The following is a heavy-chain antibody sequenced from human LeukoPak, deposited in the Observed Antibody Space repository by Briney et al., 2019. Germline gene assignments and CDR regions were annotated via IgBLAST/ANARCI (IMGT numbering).Heavy chain of an antibody. D-gene: IGHD3-22*01. Sequence: PGGSLRLSCAASGFTFGSYAMSWVRQAPGKGLEWVSAISGSGGSTYYADSVKGRFTISRDNSKNTLYLQMNSLRAEDTAVYYCALMNYYDSSGLDYWGQGTLVTVSS. J-gene: IGHJ4*02. V-gene: IGHV3-23*01. CDR3: ALMNYYDSSGLDY. CDR2: ISGSGGST. CDR1: GFTFGSYA.